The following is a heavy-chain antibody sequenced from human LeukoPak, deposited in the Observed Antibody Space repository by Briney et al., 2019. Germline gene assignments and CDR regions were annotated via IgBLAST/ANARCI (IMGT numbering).Heavy chain of an antibody. D-gene: IGHD3-3*01. CDR3: AKDIDHYDFWSGYYRSGFDY. CDR1: GFTFDDYA. CDR2: ISGDGGGT. J-gene: IGHJ4*02. Sequence: GGSLRLSCAASGFTFDDYAMHWVRQAPGKGLEWVSLISGDGGGTYYADSVKGRFTISRDNSKNSLYLQMNSLRTEDTALYYCAKDIDHYDFWSGYYRSGFDYWGQGTLVTVSS. V-gene: IGHV3-43*02.